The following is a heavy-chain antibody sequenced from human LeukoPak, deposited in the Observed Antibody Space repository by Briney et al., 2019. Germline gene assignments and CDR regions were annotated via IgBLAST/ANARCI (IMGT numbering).Heavy chain of an antibody. Sequence: GGSLRLSCAASGLTFSGYWMNWVRQAPGKGLEWVANIKQDGSEKYYVDSVKGRFTISRDNANNSLCLQMNSLRAEDTAVYYCARGGDYLDFWGQGTLVTVSS. CDR2: IKQDGSEK. J-gene: IGHJ4*02. V-gene: IGHV3-7*05. CDR3: ARGGDYLDF. CDR1: GLTFSGYW.